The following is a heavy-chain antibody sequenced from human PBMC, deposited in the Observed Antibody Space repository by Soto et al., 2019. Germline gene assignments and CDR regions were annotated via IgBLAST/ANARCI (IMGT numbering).Heavy chain of an antibody. D-gene: IGHD2-8*01. Sequence: QVQLQESGPGLVKPSETLSLTCTVSGSSISGGVHSWSWIRQPPGKGLEWIGLIFDSGSTYYNPSFKSRRTISVDTSKTQIALTLSAVTAADTAVYYRAVEIMPLTNDWSFDLWGRGTLVTFSS. CDR1: GSSISGGVHS. CDR3: AVEIMPLTNDWSFDL. J-gene: IGHJ2*01. CDR2: IFDSGST. V-gene: IGHV4-30-4*01.